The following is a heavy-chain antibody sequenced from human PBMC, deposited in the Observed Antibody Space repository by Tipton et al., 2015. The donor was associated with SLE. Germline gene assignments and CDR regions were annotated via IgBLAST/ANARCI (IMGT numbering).Heavy chain of an antibody. CDR1: GFTFSSYW. J-gene: IGHJ3*02. D-gene: IGHD3-10*01. V-gene: IGHV3-49*04. Sequence: SLRLSCAASGFTFSSYWMSWVRQAPGKGLEWVGFIRSKAYGGTTEYAASVKGRFTISRDDSKSIAYLQMNSLKTEDTAVYYCTRDGFGLGAFDIWGQGTMVTVSS. CDR3: TRDGFGLGAFDI. CDR2: IRSKAYGGTT.